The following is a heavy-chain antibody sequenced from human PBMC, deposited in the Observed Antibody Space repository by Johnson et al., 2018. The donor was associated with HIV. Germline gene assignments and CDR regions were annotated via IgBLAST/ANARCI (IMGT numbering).Heavy chain of an antibody. D-gene: IGHD7-27*01. CDR2: IKLDGSEK. CDR1: GFTFGTYW. CDR3: VRGRDSTGDGGAFDI. J-gene: IGHJ3*02. V-gene: IGHV3-7*03. Sequence: VQLVESGGGLVQPGESLRLSCVVSGFTFGTYWMTWVRQAPGNGLEWVATIKLDGSEKYDLDSEKGRFTISRDNAENSLYLQMNSLRVDDTAMYYCVRGRDSTGDGGAFDIWGQGTMVTVSS.